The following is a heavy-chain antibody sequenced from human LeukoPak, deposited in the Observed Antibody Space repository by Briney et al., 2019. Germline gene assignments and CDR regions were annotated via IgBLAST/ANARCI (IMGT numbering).Heavy chain of an antibody. V-gene: IGHV1-2*02. Sequence: GASVKVSCKASGYTFTGYYMHWVRQAPGQGLEWMGWINPNSGGTNYAQKFQGRVTMTRDTSISTAYMELSRLRSDDTAVYYCARVRSTYYYDSSGYFYAFDIWGQGTMVTVSS. J-gene: IGHJ3*02. CDR2: INPNSGGT. CDR1: GYTFTGYY. D-gene: IGHD3-22*01. CDR3: ARVRSTYYYDSSGYFYAFDI.